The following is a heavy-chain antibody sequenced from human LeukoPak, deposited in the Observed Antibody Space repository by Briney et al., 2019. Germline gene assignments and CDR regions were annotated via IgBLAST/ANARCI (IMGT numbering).Heavy chain of an antibody. J-gene: IGHJ4*02. Sequence: PGRSLRLSCAASGFTFDDYAMHWVRQAPGKGLEWVSGISWNSGSIGYADSVKGRFTISRDNAKNSLYLQMNSLRAEDTALYYCAKGRGSSGWYDGLDYWGQGTLVTVSS. V-gene: IGHV3-9*01. D-gene: IGHD6-19*01. CDR1: GFTFDDYA. CDR3: AKGRGSSGWYDGLDY. CDR2: ISWNSGSI.